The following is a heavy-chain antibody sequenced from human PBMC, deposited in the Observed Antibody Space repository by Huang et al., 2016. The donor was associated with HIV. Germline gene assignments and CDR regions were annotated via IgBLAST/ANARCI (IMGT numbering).Heavy chain of an antibody. CDR1: GGAFSGYY. J-gene: IGHJ4*02. CDR3: ARRYNSRRDY. CDR2: NTHRGNT. Sequence: QVQLEQWGAGLLKASETFSLTCAVYGGAFSGYYWNWLRQAPGKGLEWVGENTHRGNTNYNPSLKSRVNMSVDTSKSQFSLYLTSLSAADTGTYFCARRYNSRRDYWGRGTLVTVHS. V-gene: IGHV4-34*02. D-gene: IGHD3-22*01.